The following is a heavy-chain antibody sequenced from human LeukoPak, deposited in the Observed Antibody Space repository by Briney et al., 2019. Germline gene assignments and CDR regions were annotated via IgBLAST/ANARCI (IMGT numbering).Heavy chain of an antibody. J-gene: IGHJ4*02. CDR1: GFTFSSYS. D-gene: IGHD6-13*01. CDR3: ARDLQQQLSPIDY. V-gene: IGHV3-21*01. CDR2: ISSSSSYI. Sequence: GGSLRLSCAASGFTFSSYSMNWVRQAPGKGLEWASSISSSSSYIYYADSVKGRFTISRDNAKNSLYLQMNSLRAEDTAVYYYARDLQQQLSPIDYWGQGTLVTVSS.